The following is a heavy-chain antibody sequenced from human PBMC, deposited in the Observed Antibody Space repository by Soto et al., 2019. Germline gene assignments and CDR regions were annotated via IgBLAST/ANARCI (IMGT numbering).Heavy chain of an antibody. CDR1: GGSISSSSYY. Sequence: PSETLSLTCTVSGGSISSSSYYWGWIRQPPGKGLEWIGSIYYSGSTYYNPSLKSRVTISVDTSKNQFSLKLSSVTAADTAVYYCARRPHEFWSGYYKDGYYMDVWGKGTTVTVSS. D-gene: IGHD3-3*01. J-gene: IGHJ6*03. V-gene: IGHV4-39*01. CDR2: IYYSGST. CDR3: ARRPHEFWSGYYKDGYYMDV.